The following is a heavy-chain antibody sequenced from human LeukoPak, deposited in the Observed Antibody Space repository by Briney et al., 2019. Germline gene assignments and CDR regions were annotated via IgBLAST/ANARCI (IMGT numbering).Heavy chain of an antibody. J-gene: IGHJ4*02. Sequence: GGSLRLSCAASGFTFDDYGLSWVRQTPGKGLEWVSAINWNGDTRAYADSVKGRFTISRDNAKNSLYLQMKSLRAEDAALYYCARAKSVVITATQQEFDYWGQGTLVTFSS. D-gene: IGHD3-22*01. CDR1: GFTFDDYG. CDR2: INWNGDTR. CDR3: ARAKSVVITATQQEFDY. V-gene: IGHV3-20*04.